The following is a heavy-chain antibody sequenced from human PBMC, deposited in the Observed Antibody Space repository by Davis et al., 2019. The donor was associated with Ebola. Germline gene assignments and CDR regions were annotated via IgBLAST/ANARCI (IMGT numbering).Heavy chain of an antibody. D-gene: IGHD6-19*01. V-gene: IGHV3-30*02. CDR1: GFTFSSYG. CDR2: IRYDGSNK. Sequence: GGSLRLSCAASGFTFSSYGMHWVRQAPGKGLEWVAFIRYDGSNKYYADSVKGRFTISRDNSKNTLYLQMNSLRAEDTAVYYCAKEGGPYSSGWYVAYWGQGTLVTVSS. CDR3: AKEGGPYSSGWYVAY. J-gene: IGHJ4*02.